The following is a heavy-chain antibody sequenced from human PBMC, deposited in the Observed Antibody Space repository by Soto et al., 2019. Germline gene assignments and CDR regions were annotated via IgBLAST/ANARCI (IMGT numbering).Heavy chain of an antibody. D-gene: IGHD3-22*01. Sequence: SETLSLTCTVSGGSISSYYWSWIRQPPGKGLEYIGYMYYRGSTNYNPSLKSRVTMSLDTSKNQFSLRLTSVTAADTAAYFCAATYYYDSSGFWAPHWGQGTLVTVSS. CDR3: AATYYYDSSGFWAPH. CDR1: GGSISSYY. J-gene: IGHJ1*01. V-gene: IGHV4-59*01. CDR2: MYYRGST.